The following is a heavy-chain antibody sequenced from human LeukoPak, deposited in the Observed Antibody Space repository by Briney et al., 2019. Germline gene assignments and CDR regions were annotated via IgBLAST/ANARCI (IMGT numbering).Heavy chain of an antibody. D-gene: IGHD4-11*01. Sequence: GASVKVSCKASGYTFTSYDINWVRQAPGQGLEWMGWISAYNGNTNYAQKLQGRVTMTTDTSTSTAYMELRSLRSDDTAVYYCARGDSNYYYYYYMDVWGKGTTVTVSS. V-gene: IGHV1-18*01. CDR1: GYTFTSYD. CDR2: ISAYNGNT. J-gene: IGHJ6*03. CDR3: ARGDSNYYYYYYMDV.